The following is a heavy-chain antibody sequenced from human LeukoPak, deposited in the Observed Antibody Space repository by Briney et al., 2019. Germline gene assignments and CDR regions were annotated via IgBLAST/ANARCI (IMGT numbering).Heavy chain of an antibody. CDR1: GGSIISGGHY. Sequence: SETLSLTCTVSGGSIISGGHYWSWIRQHPGKGLEWIGYIYYSGTTYYNPSLKSRLTMSVDTSKNQFSLKLSSVTAADTAVYYCARDNDGGGSFDYWGQGTLVTVSS. J-gene: IGHJ4*02. CDR2: IYYSGTT. V-gene: IGHV4-31*03. CDR3: ARDNDGGGSFDY. D-gene: IGHD2-8*01.